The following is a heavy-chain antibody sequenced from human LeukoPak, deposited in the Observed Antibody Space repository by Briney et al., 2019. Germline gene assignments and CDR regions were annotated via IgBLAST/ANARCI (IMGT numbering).Heavy chain of an antibody. CDR3: AMGPYYYDSSGYYY. CDR1: GFTFSSYW. CDR2: INSDGSST. D-gene: IGHD3-22*01. J-gene: IGHJ4*02. Sequence: PGGSLRLSCAASGFTFSSYWMHWVRQAPGKGLVWVSRINSDGSSTSYADSVKGRFTISRDSAKNTLYLQMNSLRAEDTAVYYCAMGPYYYDSSGYYYWGQGTLVTVSS. V-gene: IGHV3-74*01.